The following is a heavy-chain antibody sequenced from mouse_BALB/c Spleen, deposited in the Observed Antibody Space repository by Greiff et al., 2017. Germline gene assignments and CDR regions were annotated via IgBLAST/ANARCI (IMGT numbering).Heavy chain of an antibody. CDR2: INPNNGGT. V-gene: IGHV1-18*01. D-gene: IGHD1-1*01. J-gene: IGHJ3*01. CDR3: ARRGIYYYGSSSAWFAY. Sequence: EVQLQQSGPELVKPGASVKIPCKASGYTFTDYNMDWVKQSHGKSLEWIGDINPNNGGTIYNQKFKGKATLTVDKSSSTAYMELRSLTSEDTAVYYCARRGIYYYGSSSAWFAYWGQGTLVTVSA. CDR1: GYTFTDYN.